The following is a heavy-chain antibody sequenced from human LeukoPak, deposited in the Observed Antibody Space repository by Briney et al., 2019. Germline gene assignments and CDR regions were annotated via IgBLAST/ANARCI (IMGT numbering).Heavy chain of an antibody. D-gene: IGHD5-12*01. CDR1: GFTFSSYS. J-gene: IGHJ4*02. V-gene: IGHV3-21*01. CDR2: ISSSSSYI. CDR3: AKVKGGYSGYEGAFDY. Sequence: GALRLSCAASGFTFSSYSMNWVRQAPGKGLEWVSSISSSSSYIYYADSVKGRFTISRDNAKNSLYLQMNSLRAEDTAVYYCAKVKGGYSGYEGAFDYWGQGTLVTVSS.